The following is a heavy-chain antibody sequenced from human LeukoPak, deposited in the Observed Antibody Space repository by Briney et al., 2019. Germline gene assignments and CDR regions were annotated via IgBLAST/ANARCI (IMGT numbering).Heavy chain of an antibody. Sequence: GGSLRLSCAASRFTFSSYGMSWVRQAPGKGLEWVSSISGSGGSTYYADSVKGRFTISRDNSKNTLYLQMNSLRDEDTAVYYCAKSSYYDASGYYREYYFDYWGQGTLVTVSS. D-gene: IGHD3-22*01. J-gene: IGHJ4*02. CDR1: RFTFSSYG. CDR3: AKSSYYDASGYYREYYFDY. CDR2: ISGSGGST. V-gene: IGHV3-23*01.